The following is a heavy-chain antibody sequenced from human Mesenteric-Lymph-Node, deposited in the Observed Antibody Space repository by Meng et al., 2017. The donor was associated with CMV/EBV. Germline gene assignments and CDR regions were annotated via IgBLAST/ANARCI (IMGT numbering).Heavy chain of an antibody. V-gene: IGHV3-21*01. D-gene: IGHD3-3*01. CDR3: ARGGITIFGVALDY. CDR1: GFTFTSHS. Sequence: GESLTISCAASGFTFTSHSMNWVRQAPGKGLEWVAAISSSSTYIYYADSVKGRFTISRDNAKNSLYLQMNSLRAEDTAVYYCARGGITIFGVALDYWGQGTLVTVSS. CDR2: ISSSSTYI. J-gene: IGHJ4*02.